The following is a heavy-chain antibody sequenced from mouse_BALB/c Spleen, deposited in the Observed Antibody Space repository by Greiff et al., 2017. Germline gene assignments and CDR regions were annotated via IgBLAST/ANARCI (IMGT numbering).Heavy chain of an antibody. Sequence: EVQLQQSGAELVKPGASVKLSCTASGFNIKDTYMHWVKQRPEQGLEWIGRIDPANGNTKYDPKFQGKATITADTSSNTAYLQLSSLTSEDTAVYYCARGVLLRYHFDYWGQGTTLTVSS. J-gene: IGHJ2*01. CDR2: IDPANGNT. V-gene: IGHV14-3*02. D-gene: IGHD1-1*01. CDR3: ARGVLLRYHFDY. CDR1: GFNIKDTY.